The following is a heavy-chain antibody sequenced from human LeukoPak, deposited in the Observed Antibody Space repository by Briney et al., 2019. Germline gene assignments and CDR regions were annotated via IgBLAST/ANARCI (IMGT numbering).Heavy chain of an antibody. CDR2: ISGSGGST. J-gene: IGHJ5*02. D-gene: IGHD6-13*01. Sequence: GGSLRLSCAASGFTFSTNAMSWVRQAPGKGLEWVSTISGSGGSTYYADPVKGRFTISRDNSKNTLYLQMNSLSAEDTAVYYCAKDQWGSSSWYDWFDPWGQGTLVTVSS. V-gene: IGHV3-23*01. CDR3: AKDQWGSSSWYDWFDP. CDR1: GFTFSTNA.